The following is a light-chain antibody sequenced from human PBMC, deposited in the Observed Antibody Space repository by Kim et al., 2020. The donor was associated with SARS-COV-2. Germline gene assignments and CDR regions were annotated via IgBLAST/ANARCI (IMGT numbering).Light chain of an antibody. CDR1: TSNIGAKYD. J-gene: IGLJ1*01. CDR3: QSYDSSLSDFV. V-gene: IGLV1-40*01. Sequence: QSGLTHPPSVSGAPGQRVTISCTGTTSNIGAKYDVHWYHQLPGKAPKLLISANNNRPSGVPDRFSVTKSGTSASLAIAGLQAEDEADYYCQSYDSSLSDFVFGTGTKVTVL. CDR2: ANN.